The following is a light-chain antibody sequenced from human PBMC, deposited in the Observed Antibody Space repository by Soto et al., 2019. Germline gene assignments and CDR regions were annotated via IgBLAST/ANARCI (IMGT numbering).Light chain of an antibody. Sequence: EIVLTQSPATLSLSPGERATLSCRASQSVSSYLAWYQQKPGQAPRLLIYGASSRATGIPDRFSGSGSGTDFTLTISSLEPEDFAVYYCQQRDIWPWTFGQGTKVDIK. V-gene: IGKV3-11*01. CDR2: GAS. CDR1: QSVSSY. J-gene: IGKJ1*01. CDR3: QQRDIWPWT.